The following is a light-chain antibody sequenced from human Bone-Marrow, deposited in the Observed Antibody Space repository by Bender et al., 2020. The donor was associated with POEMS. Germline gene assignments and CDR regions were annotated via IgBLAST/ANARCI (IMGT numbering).Light chain of an antibody. CDR3: QSWGSNTAV. J-gene: IGLJ2*01. CDR1: GRDIGAYNY. V-gene: IGLV2-14*01. CDR2: DVS. Sequence: QSALTQPASVSGSPGQSVTISCPGTGRDIGAYNYVSWYQQPPGKAPKLMIYDVSDRPSGIPERFSGSTSGNTASLTISGTQTMDEADYYCQSWGSNTAVFGGGTKLTVL.